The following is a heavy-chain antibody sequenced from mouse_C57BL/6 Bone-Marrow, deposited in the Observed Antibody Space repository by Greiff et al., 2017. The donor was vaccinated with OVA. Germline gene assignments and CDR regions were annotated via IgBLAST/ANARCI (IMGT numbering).Heavy chain of an antibody. CDR1: GFTFSNYW. CDR2: IRLKSDNYAT. D-gene: IGHD2-10*02. V-gene: IGHV6-3*01. CDR3: TGYGNFHYAMDY. J-gene: IGHJ4*01. Sequence: EVKLEESGGGLVQPGGSMKLSCVASGFTFSNYWMNWVRQSPEKGLEWVAQIRLKSDNYATHYAESVKGRFTISRDDSKSSVYLQMNNLRAEDTGIYYCTGYGNFHYAMDYWGQGTSVTVSS.